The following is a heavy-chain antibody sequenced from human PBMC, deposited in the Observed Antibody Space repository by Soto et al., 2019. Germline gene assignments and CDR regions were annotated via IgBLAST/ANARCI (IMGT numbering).Heavy chain of an antibody. CDR3: ARKKNYYGSGTPRPYYYGMDV. J-gene: IGHJ6*02. CDR1: GGTFSSYD. CDR2: IIPIFGTA. V-gene: IGHV1-69*13. D-gene: IGHD3-10*01. Sequence: SVQVSCKASGGTFSSYDISWVRQAPGQGLEWMGGIIPIFGTANYAQKFQGRVTITADESTSTAYMELSSLRSEDTAVYYCARKKNYYGSGTPRPYYYGMDVWGQGTTVTVSS.